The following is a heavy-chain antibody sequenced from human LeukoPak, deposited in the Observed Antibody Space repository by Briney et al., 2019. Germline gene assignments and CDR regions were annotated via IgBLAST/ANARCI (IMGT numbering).Heavy chain of an antibody. Sequence: GGSLRLSCAASGFTFSKAWMSWVRQATGKGLEWLGRIKSNADGGTTDYAAPVQGRITISRDDSQNTLYLQLDSLKADDTAVYDCSTYHWQNDSSGYDYWGQGTLVAVSS. CDR2: IKSNADGGTT. J-gene: IGHJ4*02. V-gene: IGHV3-15*01. CDR3: STYHWQNDSSGYDY. D-gene: IGHD3-22*01. CDR1: GFTFSKAW.